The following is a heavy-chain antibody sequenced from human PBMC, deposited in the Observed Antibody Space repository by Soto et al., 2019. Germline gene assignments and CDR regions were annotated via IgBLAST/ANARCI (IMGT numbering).Heavy chain of an antibody. Sequence: ASVKVSCKASGYTFTSYDINWVRQATGQGLEWMGWMNPNSGNTGYAQKFQGRVTMTRNTSISTAYMELSSLRSEDTAVYYCARGPAIFGVVSVYYYYYMDVWGKGTTVTVSS. CDR1: GYTFTSYD. CDR3: ARGPAIFGVVSVYYYYYMDV. V-gene: IGHV1-8*01. CDR2: MNPNSGNT. D-gene: IGHD3-3*01. J-gene: IGHJ6*03.